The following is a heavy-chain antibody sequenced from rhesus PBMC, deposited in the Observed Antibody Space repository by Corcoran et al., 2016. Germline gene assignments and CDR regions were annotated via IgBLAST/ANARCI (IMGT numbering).Heavy chain of an antibody. J-gene: IGHJ5-2*02. D-gene: IGHD3-22*01. CDR3: AILVRTPFMTRQYPNSLDV. V-gene: IGHV4-80*01. CDR1: GASISSYW. CDR2: IKGNSASP. Sequence: QVQLQESGPGLVKPSETLSLTCTVSGASISSYWWSWIRQPPGKGLEWVGEIKGNSASPHSHPPLKSRVPISRDTSKKPFSLEPSFVSASDTAVYYCAILVRTPFMTRQYPNSLDVWGRGVLVTVSS.